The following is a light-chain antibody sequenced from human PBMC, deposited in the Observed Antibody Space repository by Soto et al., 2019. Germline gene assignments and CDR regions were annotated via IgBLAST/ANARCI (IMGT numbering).Light chain of an antibody. CDR2: AAS. V-gene: IGKV1-39*01. J-gene: IGKJ5*01. CDR1: QSSSSY. CDR3: QQSYSTPPT. Sequence: DIQMTQSPSSLSASVGDRVTITCRASQSSSSYLNWYQQKPGKATKLLIYAASSLQSGVPSRFSGSGSGTDFTLTISSLQPEDFATYYCQQSYSTPPTFGQGTRLEIK.